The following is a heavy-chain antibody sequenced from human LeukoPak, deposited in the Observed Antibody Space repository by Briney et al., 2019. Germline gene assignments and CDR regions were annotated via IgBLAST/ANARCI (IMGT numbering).Heavy chain of an antibody. J-gene: IGHJ6*03. CDR3: AKDIGYYYYVDV. CDR2: ISYDGSNK. V-gene: IGHV3-30*18. D-gene: IGHD3-10*01. Sequence: GGSLRLSCAASGFTFSSYEMNWVRQAPGKGLEWVAVISYDGSNKYYADSVKGRFTISRDNSKNTLYLQMNSLRAEDTAVYYCAKDIGYYYYVDVWGKGTTVTVSS. CDR1: GFTFSSYE.